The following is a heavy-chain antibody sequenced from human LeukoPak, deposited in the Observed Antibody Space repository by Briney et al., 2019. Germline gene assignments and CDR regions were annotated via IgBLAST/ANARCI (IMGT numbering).Heavy chain of an antibody. D-gene: IGHD2-2*01. CDR3: ATGPPSQYCSSTSCYYNYFDY. V-gene: IGHV1-24*01. Sequence: ASVKVSCKVSVYTLTELSMHWVRQAPGKGLEWMGGFDPEDGETIYAQKFQGRVTMTEDTSTDTAYMELSSLRSEDTAVYYCATGPPSQYCSSTSCYYNYFDYWGQGTLVTVSS. CDR2: FDPEDGET. CDR1: VYTLTELS. J-gene: IGHJ4*02.